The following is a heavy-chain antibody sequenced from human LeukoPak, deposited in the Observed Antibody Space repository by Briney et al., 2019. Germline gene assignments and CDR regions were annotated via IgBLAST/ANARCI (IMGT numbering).Heavy chain of an antibody. CDR3: ARAPYYYDSSVDY. Sequence: ASVKVSCRASGYTFTDYYMHWVRQAPGQGLEWMGWINPNSGDTYYAQKFQGRVTMTRDTSISTAYMELSRLRSDDTAVYYCARAPYYYDSSVDYWGQGTLVTVSS. CDR2: INPNSGDT. D-gene: IGHD3-22*01. V-gene: IGHV1-2*02. CDR1: GYTFTDYY. J-gene: IGHJ4*02.